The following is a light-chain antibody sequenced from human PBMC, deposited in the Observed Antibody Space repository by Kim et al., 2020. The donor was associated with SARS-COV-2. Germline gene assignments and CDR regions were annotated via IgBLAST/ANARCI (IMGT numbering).Light chain of an antibody. Sequence: CPGERATLSCKARQSVSSYLAWYQQKPGQAPRLLIYGASTRATGIPARFSGSGSGTEFTLTISSLQSEDFAVYYSQQYNNWPQITFGGGTKVDIK. J-gene: IGKJ4*01. CDR1: QSVSSY. CDR2: GAS. V-gene: IGKV3-15*01. CDR3: QQYNNWPQIT.